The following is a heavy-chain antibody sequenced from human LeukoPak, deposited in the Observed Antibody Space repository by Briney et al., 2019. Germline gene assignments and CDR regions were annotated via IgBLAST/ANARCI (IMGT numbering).Heavy chain of an antibody. D-gene: IGHD3-22*01. Sequence: HPGGSLRLSCAASGFTFNSYAMSWVRQAPGKGLEWVSGISGSGGSTYYADSVKGRFTISGDYSKNTLNLQMNSLRAEDTAVYYCAKSGRVFDTSGYYWFPNWGQGILVTVSS. CDR2: ISGSGGST. CDR1: GFTFNSYA. J-gene: IGHJ4*02. V-gene: IGHV3-23*01. CDR3: AKSGRVFDTSGYYWFPN.